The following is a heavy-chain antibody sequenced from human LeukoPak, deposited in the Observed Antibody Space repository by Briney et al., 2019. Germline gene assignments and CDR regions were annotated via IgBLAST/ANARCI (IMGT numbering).Heavy chain of an antibody. V-gene: IGHV4-30-4*08. CDR3: ARASAIWFGEFIK. J-gene: IGHJ4*02. CDR1: GGSISSGDYY. D-gene: IGHD3-10*01. CDR2: IYYSGST. Sequence: SETLSLTCTVSGGSISSGDYYWSWIRQPPGKGLEWIGYIYYSGSTYYNPSLKSRVTISVDTSKNQFSLKLSSVTAADTAVYYCARASAIWFGEFIKWGQGTLVTVSS.